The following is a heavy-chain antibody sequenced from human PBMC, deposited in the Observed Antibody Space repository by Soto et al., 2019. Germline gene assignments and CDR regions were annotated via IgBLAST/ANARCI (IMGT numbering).Heavy chain of an antibody. Sequence: GGSLRLSCAASGFTFSSYAMSWVRQAPGKGLEWVSAISGSGGSTYYADSVKGRFTISRDNSKNTLYLQMNSLRAEDTAVYYCAKDHVNFWSGYPGYFQHWGQGTLVTVSS. D-gene: IGHD3-3*01. V-gene: IGHV3-23*01. CDR1: GFTFSSYA. CDR3: AKDHVNFWSGYPGYFQH. CDR2: ISGSGGST. J-gene: IGHJ1*01.